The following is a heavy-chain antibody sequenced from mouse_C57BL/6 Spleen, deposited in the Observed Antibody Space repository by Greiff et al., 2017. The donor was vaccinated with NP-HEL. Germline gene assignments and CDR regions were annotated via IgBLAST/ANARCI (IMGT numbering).Heavy chain of an antibody. J-gene: IGHJ3*01. D-gene: IGHD3-2*02. CDR1: GYTFTDYY. V-gene: IGHV1-19*01. Sequence: EVQLQQSGPVLVKPGASVKMSCKASGYTFTDYYMNWVKQSHGKSLEWIGVINPYNGGTSYNQKFKGKATLTVDKSSSTAYMELNSLTSEDSAVYYCASPPLDSSGSQFAYWGQGTLVTVSA. CDR3: ASPPLDSSGSQFAY. CDR2: INPYNGGT.